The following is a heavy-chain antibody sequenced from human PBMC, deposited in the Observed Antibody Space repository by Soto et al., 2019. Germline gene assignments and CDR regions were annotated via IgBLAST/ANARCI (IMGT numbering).Heavy chain of an antibody. J-gene: IGHJ6*02. CDR2: ISAYNGNT. CDR1: GYTFTSYG. D-gene: IGHD1-26*01. V-gene: IGHV1-18*01. CDR3: ARGGATTDYYYGMDV. Sequence: QVQLVQSGAEVKKPGASVKVSCKASGYTFTSYGISWVRQAPGQGRERMGWISAYNGNTNYAQKHQGRVNMTTDTATSTAYMERRRLRSDDTSVDYCARGGATTDYYYGMDVWGPGTTVTVSS.